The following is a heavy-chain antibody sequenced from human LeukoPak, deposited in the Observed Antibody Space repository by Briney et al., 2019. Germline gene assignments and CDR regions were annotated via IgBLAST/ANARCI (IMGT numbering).Heavy chain of an antibody. D-gene: IGHD4-23*01. CDR2: ISGSGGGT. V-gene: IGHV3-23*01. CDR3: AKRAVGPFDY. Sequence: GGSLRLSCAASGFTFSSYAMSWVRQAPGKGLAWVSAISGSGGGTYYADSLKGRFTISRDNSKNTLYLQMNSLRAEDTAVYYCAKRAVGPFDYWGQGTLVTVSS. CDR1: GFTFSSYA. J-gene: IGHJ4*02.